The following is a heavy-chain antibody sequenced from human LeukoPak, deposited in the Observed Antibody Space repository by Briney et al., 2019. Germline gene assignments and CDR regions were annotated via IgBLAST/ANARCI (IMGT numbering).Heavy chain of an antibody. Sequence: SETLSLTCTVSGGSVSSGGYYWSWIRQPPGKGLEWVGYISYSGSTNYDPSLKSRVTISLDTSKNQFSLKLSSVTAADTAVYYCARRSIAAGGLYGMDVWGQGTTVTVSS. J-gene: IGHJ6*02. CDR1: GGSVSSGGYY. V-gene: IGHV4-61*08. CDR3: ARRSIAAGGLYGMDV. D-gene: IGHD6-13*01. CDR2: ISYSGST.